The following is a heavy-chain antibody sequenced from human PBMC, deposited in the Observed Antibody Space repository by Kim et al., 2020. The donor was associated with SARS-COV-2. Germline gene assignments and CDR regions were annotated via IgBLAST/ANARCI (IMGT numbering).Heavy chain of an antibody. CDR2: IYYSGST. Sequence: SETLSLTCTVSGGSISSYYWSWIRQPPGKGLEWIGYIYYSGSTNYNPSLKSRVTISVDTSKNQFSLKLSSVTAADTAVYYCARGFKGYGSGSAFDYWGQGTLVTVSS. CDR1: GGSISSYY. J-gene: IGHJ4*02. CDR3: ARGFKGYGSGSAFDY. V-gene: IGHV4-59*13. D-gene: IGHD3-10*01.